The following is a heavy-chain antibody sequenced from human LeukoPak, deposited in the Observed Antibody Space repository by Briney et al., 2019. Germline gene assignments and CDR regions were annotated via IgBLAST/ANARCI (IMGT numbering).Heavy chain of an antibody. Sequence: PSETLSLTCTVSGGSISSSSYYWGWIRQPPGKGLEWTGSIYYSGSTYYNPSLKSRVTISVDTSKNQFSLKLSSVTAADTAVCYCARRAHTYLNWGQGTLVTVSS. CDR1: GGSISSSSYY. D-gene: IGHD2/OR15-2a*01. V-gene: IGHV4-39*01. CDR3: ARRAHTYLN. J-gene: IGHJ4*02. CDR2: IYYSGST.